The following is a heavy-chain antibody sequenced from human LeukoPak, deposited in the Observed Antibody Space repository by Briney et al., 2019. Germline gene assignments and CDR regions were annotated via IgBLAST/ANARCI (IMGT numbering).Heavy chain of an antibody. D-gene: IGHD3-16*01. V-gene: IGHV4-59*11. CDR1: GNSIGSHY. J-gene: IGHJ4*02. CDR2: IFYVGST. CDR3: AREMDYVWGSYDY. Sequence: SETLSLTCTVSGNSIGSHYWSWIRQPPGKGLEWIGYIFYVGSTNYNPSLKSRVTISVDTSKNQFSLKLSFVTAADTAVYFCAREMDYVWGSYDYWGQGTLVAVSS.